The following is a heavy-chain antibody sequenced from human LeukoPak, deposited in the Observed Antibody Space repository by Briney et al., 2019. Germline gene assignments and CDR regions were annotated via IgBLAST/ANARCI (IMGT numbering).Heavy chain of an antibody. V-gene: IGHV3-15*01. CDR2: IKSNLDGGTT. CDR3: TTDPLTETSGGVMDY. Sequence: PGGSLRLSCAASGFPFNEVWMSWVRQAPGKGLEWVGRIKSNLDGGTTDHAAPVKDRFTISRDDSTNTMFLHMSRLKTEDTAVYYCTTDPLTETSGGVMDYWGQGVLVTVSS. D-gene: IGHD3-16*01. J-gene: IGHJ4*02. CDR1: GFPFNEVW.